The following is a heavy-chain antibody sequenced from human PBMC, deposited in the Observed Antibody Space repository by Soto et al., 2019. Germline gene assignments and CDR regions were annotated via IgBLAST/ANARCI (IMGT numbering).Heavy chain of an antibody. CDR1: GFTFSSYG. Sequence: XGSLRLRFAASGFTFSSYGMHWVRQAPGKGLEWVSVIYSGGSTYYADSVKGRFTISRDNSKNTLYLQMNSLRAEDTAVYYCAREGPQYYYHSSGSVGPGAFDLWGQGTMVTVPS. J-gene: IGHJ3*01. CDR2: IYSGGST. CDR3: AREGPQYYYHSSGSVGPGAFDL. D-gene: IGHD3-22*01. V-gene: IGHV3-53*01.